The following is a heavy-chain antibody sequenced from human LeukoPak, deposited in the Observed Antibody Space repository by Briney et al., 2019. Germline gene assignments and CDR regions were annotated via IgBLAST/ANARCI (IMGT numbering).Heavy chain of an antibody. CDR3: ARDAGNSGYGCDL. J-gene: IGHJ5*02. CDR1: GFTSSSYW. CDR2: ISGDGTAR. Sequence: PGGSLRLSCAASGFTSSSYWMHWVRQVPGKGLVWVSRISGDGTARNYADSVKGRFTISRDDAKNTVDLQMNSLRGEDTAIYYCARDAGNSGYGCDLWGQGTLVTVSS. V-gene: IGHV3-74*01. D-gene: IGHD5-12*01.